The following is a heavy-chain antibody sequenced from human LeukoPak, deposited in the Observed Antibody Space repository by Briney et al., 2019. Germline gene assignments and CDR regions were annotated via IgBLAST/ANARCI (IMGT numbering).Heavy chain of an antibody. J-gene: IGHJ4*02. CDR1: VGSFSGYY. Sequence: SETLSLTCAVYVGSFSGYYWSWIRQPPGKGLEWIGEINHSGSTNYNPSLKSRVTISVDTSKNQFYLKLSSVTAADTAVYYCARPIAVAGTGEYYFDYWGQGTLVTVSS. CDR2: INHSGST. CDR3: ARPIAVAGTGEYYFDY. D-gene: IGHD6-19*01. V-gene: IGHV4-34*01.